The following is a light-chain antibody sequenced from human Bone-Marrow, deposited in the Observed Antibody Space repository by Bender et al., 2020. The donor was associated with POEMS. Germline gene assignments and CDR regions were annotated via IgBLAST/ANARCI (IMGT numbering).Light chain of an antibody. CDR1: SSKFGSYP. V-gene: IGLV1-44*01. Sequence: QSVLTQPPSASGTPGQRVTISCSGSSSKFGSYPVNWYQQLPGAAPKLVIFNNSQRPSGVPDRFSGSNSGTSASLAISGLLSDDEADLYCETWDDSLNGWVFGGGTKLTVL. CDR3: ETWDDSLNGWV. J-gene: IGLJ3*02. CDR2: NNS.